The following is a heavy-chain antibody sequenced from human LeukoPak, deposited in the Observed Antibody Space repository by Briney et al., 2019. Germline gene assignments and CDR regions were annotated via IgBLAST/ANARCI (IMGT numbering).Heavy chain of an antibody. Sequence: PGGSLRLSCAASGLSFTSFAMSWVRQAPARGPEWVSSLRGDGETFYADSVRGRFTISRDNSKNTLYLQVNSLRAEDTAVYYCAKVMTTVTTSGMDVWGQGTTVTVSS. D-gene: IGHD4-17*01. CDR1: GLSFTSFA. CDR2: LRGDGET. V-gene: IGHV3-23*01. CDR3: AKVMTTVTTSGMDV. J-gene: IGHJ6*02.